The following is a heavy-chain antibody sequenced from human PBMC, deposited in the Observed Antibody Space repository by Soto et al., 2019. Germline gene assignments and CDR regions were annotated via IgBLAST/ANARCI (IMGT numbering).Heavy chain of an antibody. D-gene: IGHD2-15*01. CDR3: ARHVGYCSGGSCYPRAPFDY. CDR2: IYYSGST. Sequence: PSETLSLTCTVSGGSISSYYWSWIRQPPGKGLEWIGYIYYSGSTNYNPSLKSRVTISVDTSKNQFSLKLSSVTAADTAVHYCARHVGYCSGGSCYPRAPFDYWGQGTLVTVSS. V-gene: IGHV4-59*08. CDR1: GGSISSYY. J-gene: IGHJ4*02.